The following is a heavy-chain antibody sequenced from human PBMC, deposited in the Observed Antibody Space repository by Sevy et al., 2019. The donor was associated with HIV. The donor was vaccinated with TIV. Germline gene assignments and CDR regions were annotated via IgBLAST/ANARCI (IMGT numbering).Heavy chain of an antibody. CDR3: TRDLYGSGWFYFDY. CDR1: RFTFSDYA. J-gene: IGHJ4*02. V-gene: IGHV3-49*04. Sequence: GGSLRLSCTASRFTFSDYAMSWVRQAPGKGLEWVGFIKTKTYGGTTEYAASVKGRFIISRDDSKNIAYLQMNSLKTEDTAVYYCTRDLYGSGWFYFDYWGQGTLVTVSS. D-gene: IGHD6-19*01. CDR2: IKTKTYGGTT.